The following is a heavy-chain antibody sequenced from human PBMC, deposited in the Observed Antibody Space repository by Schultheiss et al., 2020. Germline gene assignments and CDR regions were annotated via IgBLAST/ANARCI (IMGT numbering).Heavy chain of an antibody. D-gene: IGHD2-15*01. CDR1: GFTFDDYA. CDR3: AKMGCSGGSCTDFDY. CDR2: ISGSGGST. J-gene: IGHJ4*02. Sequence: GGSLRLSCAASGFTFDDYAMHWVRQAPGKGLEWVSGISGSGGSTYYGDSVKGRFTISRDNPKNTLYLQTNSLRAEDTAVYYCAKMGCSGGSCTDFDYWGQGTLVTVSS. V-gene: IGHV3-23*01.